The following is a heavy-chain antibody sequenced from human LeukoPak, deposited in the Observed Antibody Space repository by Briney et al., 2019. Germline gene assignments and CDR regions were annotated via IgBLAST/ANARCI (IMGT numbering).Heavy chain of an antibody. Sequence: GESLKISCKASGYIFTTYWIGWVRQMPGEGLEWMGIIYPGDSDTTYSPSFQGQVAISADKSISTAYLQWSSLKASDTAMYYCARSYDSLGFDYWGQGTLVTVSS. CDR2: IYPGDSDT. CDR3: ARSYDSLGFDY. D-gene: IGHD3-9*01. V-gene: IGHV5-51*01. CDR1: GYIFTTYW. J-gene: IGHJ4*02.